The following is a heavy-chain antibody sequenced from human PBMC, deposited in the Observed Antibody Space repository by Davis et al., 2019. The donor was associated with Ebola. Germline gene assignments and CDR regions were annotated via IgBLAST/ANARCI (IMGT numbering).Heavy chain of an antibody. CDR2: IYYSGST. D-gene: IGHD4-11*01. CDR1: GGSFSGYY. V-gene: IGHV4-59*08. Sequence: GSLRLSCAVYGGSFSGYYWSWIRQPPGKGLEWIGYIYYSGSTNYNPSLKSRVTISVDTSKNQFSLKLSSVTAADTAVYYCARLAVTTAFDIWGQGTMVTVSS. J-gene: IGHJ3*02. CDR3: ARLAVTTAFDI.